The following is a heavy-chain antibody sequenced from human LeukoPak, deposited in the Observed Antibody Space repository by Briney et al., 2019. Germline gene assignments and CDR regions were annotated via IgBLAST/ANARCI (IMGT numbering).Heavy chain of an antibody. CDR2: ISAYNGNT. D-gene: IGHD6-6*01. V-gene: IGHV1-18*01. CDR3: ARDSPTEQFVLSWFDP. J-gene: IGHJ5*02. Sequence: ASVKVSCKASGYTFTSYGISWVRQAPGQGLEWMGWISAYNGNTNYAQKLQGRVTMTTDTSTSTAYMELRSLRSDDTAVYYCARDSPTEQFVLSWFDPWGQGTLVTVSS. CDR1: GYTFTSYG.